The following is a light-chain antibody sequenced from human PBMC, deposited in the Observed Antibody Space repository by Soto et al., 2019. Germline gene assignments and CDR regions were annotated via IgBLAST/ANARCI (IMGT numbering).Light chain of an antibody. CDR1: QSVSSY. V-gene: IGKV3-11*01. Sequence: EIVLTQSPDTLSLSPGQRATLSCRARQSVSSYLAWYQQKPGQAPRLLIYDASNRATGIPARFSGSGSGTDFTLTISSLEPEDFAVYYCQQRSIWPLTFGGGTKVEIK. CDR3: QQRSIWPLT. CDR2: DAS. J-gene: IGKJ4*01.